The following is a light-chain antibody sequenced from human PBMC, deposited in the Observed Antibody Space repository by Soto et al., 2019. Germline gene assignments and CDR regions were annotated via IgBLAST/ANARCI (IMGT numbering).Light chain of an antibody. Sequence: QSALTQPASVSGSPGQSITISCTGTTNDIGTYNYVSWYQQHPGKAPKLMIYNVINRPSGVSNRFSGSKSGNTASLTISGLKAEDEADYYCSSYTVSRTVVFGGGTKLTVL. V-gene: IGLV2-14*03. CDR1: TNDIGTYNY. J-gene: IGLJ2*01. CDR3: SSYTVSRTVV. CDR2: NVI.